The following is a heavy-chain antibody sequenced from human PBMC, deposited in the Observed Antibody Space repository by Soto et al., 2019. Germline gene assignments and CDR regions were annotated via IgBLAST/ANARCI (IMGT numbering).Heavy chain of an antibody. CDR1: GRTFLISA. Sequence: QVQLVQSGAEVKTLGSSVRVSCKTAGRTFLISAIAWVRQAPGQGLEWLGGIIPILGTIHIAQNFQGRVNFTADRSTSTAYMDLSRLRSEDTATYFCARGKEWEQPSSQYYFDYWGQGSQVIVTS. D-gene: IGHD1-26*01. V-gene: IGHV1-69*06. CDR3: ARGKEWEQPSSQYYFDY. CDR2: IIPILGTI. J-gene: IGHJ4*02.